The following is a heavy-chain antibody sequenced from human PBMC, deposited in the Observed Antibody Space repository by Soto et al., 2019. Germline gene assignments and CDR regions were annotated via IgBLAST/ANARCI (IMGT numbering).Heavy chain of an antibody. D-gene: IGHD3-22*01. J-gene: IGHJ1*01. Sequence: SETLSLTCSVSGGSVSNYYWSWVRQPPGKRLEWIGYIYYTGTHDYNPSLRGRATISVDTSKDQFSLKLTSDDTAVYFCATDDGHYYGSVWGQGTLVTVSS. CDR2: IYYTGTH. CDR1: GGSVSNYY. V-gene: IGHV4-59*02. CDR3: ATDDGHYYGSV.